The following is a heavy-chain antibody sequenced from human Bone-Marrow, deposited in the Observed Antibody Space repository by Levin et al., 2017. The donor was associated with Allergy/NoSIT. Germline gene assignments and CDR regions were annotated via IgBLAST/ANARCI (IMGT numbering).Heavy chain of an antibody. CDR1: GFTFSSYS. J-gene: IGHJ3*02. D-gene: IGHD4-23*01. Sequence: GESLKISCAASGFTFSSYSMNWVRQAPGKGLEWVSSISSSSSYIYYADSVKGRFTISRDNAKNSLYLQMNSLRAEDTAVYYCASGSYGGQGDAFDIWGQGTMVTVSS. CDR3: ASGSYGGQGDAFDI. V-gene: IGHV3-21*01. CDR2: ISSSSSYI.